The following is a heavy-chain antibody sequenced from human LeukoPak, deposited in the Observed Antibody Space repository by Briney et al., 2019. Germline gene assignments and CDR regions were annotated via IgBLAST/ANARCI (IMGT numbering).Heavy chain of an antibody. CDR1: GFTFSSYS. V-gene: IGHV3-21*01. CDR3: ARAVCGRGNCFAPNY. Sequence: PGGSLRLSCAASGFTFSSYSMNWVRQAPGKGLEWVSSISSSSSYIYYADSVKGRFTISRDNAKNSLYLQMNSLRAEDTAVYYCARAVCGRGNCFAPNYWGQGTLVTVSS. CDR2: ISSSSSYI. D-gene: IGHD2-15*01. J-gene: IGHJ4*02.